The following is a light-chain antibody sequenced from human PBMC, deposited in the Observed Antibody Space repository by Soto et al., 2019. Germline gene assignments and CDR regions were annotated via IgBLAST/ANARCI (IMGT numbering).Light chain of an antibody. CDR2: DAA. V-gene: IGKV3-20*01. CDR1: QSVGTS. Sequence: DIVLTQSPATLSLSPGDRATLSCRASQSVGTSLAWYKQQPGQAPRLLIHDAAYRASGIPERFSGSGSGTDFTLTISRLEPEDFAVYYCQQYGISPITFGPGTKVDIK. CDR3: QQYGISPIT. J-gene: IGKJ3*01.